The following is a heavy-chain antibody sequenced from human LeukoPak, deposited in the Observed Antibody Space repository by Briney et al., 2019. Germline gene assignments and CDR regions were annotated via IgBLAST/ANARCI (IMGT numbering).Heavy chain of an antibody. Sequence: GRSLRLSCAASGFSFITYGMHWVRQAPGKGLEWVANINQDGSEKYYVDSVKGRFTISRDNAKNSLYLQMNSLRAEDTAIYYCARDFPGHDASDIWGQGTMVTVSS. V-gene: IGHV3-7*01. J-gene: IGHJ3*02. CDR3: ARDFPGHDASDI. CDR2: INQDGSEK. D-gene: IGHD7-27*01. CDR1: GFSFITYG.